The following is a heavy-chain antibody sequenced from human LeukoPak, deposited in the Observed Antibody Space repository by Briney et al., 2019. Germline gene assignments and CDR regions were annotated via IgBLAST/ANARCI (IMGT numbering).Heavy chain of an antibody. CDR3: ARENSGSYREFDY. CDR2: IYTSGST. J-gene: IGHJ4*02. Sequence: SETLSLTCTVSGGSISSYYWSWIRQPAGKGLEWIGRIYTSGSTNYNVSLKSRVSMSVDTSKNQFFLKLSSVTAADTAVFYCARENSGSYREFDYWGQGTLVTVSS. V-gene: IGHV4-4*07. CDR1: GGSISSYY. D-gene: IGHD1-26*01.